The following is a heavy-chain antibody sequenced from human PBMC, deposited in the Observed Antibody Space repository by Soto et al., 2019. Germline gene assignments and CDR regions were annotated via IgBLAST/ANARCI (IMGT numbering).Heavy chain of an antibody. CDR1: GFTFDDYA. D-gene: IGHD3-10*01. CDR2: ISWNSGSI. CDR3: AKDIKRQGFGEFLVFDY. J-gene: IGHJ4*02. V-gene: IGHV3-9*01. Sequence: GGSLRLSCAASGFTFDDYAMHWVRQAPGKGLEWVSGISWNSGSIGYADSVKGRFTISRDNAKNSLYLQMNSLRAEDTALYYCAKDIKRQGFGEFLVFDYWGQGTLVTVSS.